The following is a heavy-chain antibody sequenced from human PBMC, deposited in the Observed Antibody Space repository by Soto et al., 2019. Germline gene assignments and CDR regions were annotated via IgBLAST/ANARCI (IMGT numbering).Heavy chain of an antibody. CDR3: AREVVGATVGNWFDP. D-gene: IGHD1-26*01. V-gene: IGHV4-59*01. Sequence: TLSLTCTVSGGSISSYYWSWIRQPPGKGLEWIGYIYYSGSTNYNPSLKSRVTISVDTSKNQFSLKLSSVTAADTAVYYCAREVVGATVGNWFDPWGQGTLVTVSS. CDR2: IYYSGST. J-gene: IGHJ5*02. CDR1: GGSISSYY.